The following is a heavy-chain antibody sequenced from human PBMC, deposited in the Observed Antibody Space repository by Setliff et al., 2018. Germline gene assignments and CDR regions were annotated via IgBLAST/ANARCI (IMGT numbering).Heavy chain of an antibody. CDR1: GYSFTSYW. Sequence: GESLKISCKGSGYSFTSYWIGWVRQMPGKGLEWIGIIYPGDSDTRYSPSFQGQVTISADKSISTAYLQWSSLKASDTATYYCARQAVAGSDAFDIWGQGTMVTVSS. V-gene: IGHV5-51*01. J-gene: IGHJ3*02. CDR2: IYPGDSDT. CDR3: ARQAVAGSDAFDI. D-gene: IGHD6-19*01.